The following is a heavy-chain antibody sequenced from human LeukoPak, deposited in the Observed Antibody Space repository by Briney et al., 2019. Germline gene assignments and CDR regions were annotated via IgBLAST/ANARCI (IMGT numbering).Heavy chain of an antibody. D-gene: IGHD3-22*01. CDR1: GFTFSSYA. CDR2: IWYDGSNK. V-gene: IGHV3-33*08. J-gene: IGHJ1*01. Sequence: GGSLRLSCAASGFTFSSYAMSWVRQAPGKGLEWVAVIWYDGSNKYYADSVKGRFTISRDNSKNTLYLQMNSLRAGDTAVYYCARDHYYDSSGYQYFQHWGQGTLVTVSS. CDR3: ARDHYYDSSGYQYFQH.